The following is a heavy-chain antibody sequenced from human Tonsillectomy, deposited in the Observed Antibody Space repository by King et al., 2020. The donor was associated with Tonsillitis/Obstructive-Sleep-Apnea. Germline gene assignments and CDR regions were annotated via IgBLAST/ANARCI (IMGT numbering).Heavy chain of an antibody. CDR3: ATQPGIAAAGDAFDI. D-gene: IGHD6-13*01. J-gene: IGHJ3*02. Sequence: VQLVESGAEVKKPGASVKVSCKASGYTFTSYYMHWVRQAPGQGLEWMGIINPSGGSTSYAQKFQGRVTMTRDTSTSTVYMELSSLRSEDTAVYYCATQPGIAAAGDAFDIWGQGKMVTVSS. CDR1: GYTFTSYY. V-gene: IGHV1-46*01. CDR2: INPSGGST.